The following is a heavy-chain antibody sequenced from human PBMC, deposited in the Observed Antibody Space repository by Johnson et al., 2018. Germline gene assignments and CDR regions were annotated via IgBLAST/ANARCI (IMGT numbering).Heavy chain of an antibody. CDR3: ARGRYYYDSSGYPHYYFYALDV. CDR1: GGSFSGHY. V-gene: IGHV4-34*01. D-gene: IGHD3-22*01. CDR2: IAHSGIT. Sequence: QVELQQLGARLLKPSETLSLTCAVYGGSFSGHYWTWIRQPPGKGLEWIGEIAHSGITKYNPSLKSRGIIPVATPKNQFSLKLSSVTSADTGVYYCARGRYYYDSSGYPHYYFYALDVWGQGTTVTVSS. J-gene: IGHJ6*02.